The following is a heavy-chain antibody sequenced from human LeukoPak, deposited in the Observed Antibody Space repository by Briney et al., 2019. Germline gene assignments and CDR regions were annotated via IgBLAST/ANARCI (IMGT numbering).Heavy chain of an antibody. Sequence: SETLSLTCAVYGGSFSGYYWSWIRQPPGKGLEWIGEINHSGSTNYNPSLKGRVTISVDTSKNQFSLKLSSVTAADTAVYYCASRHYDFWSGYYYYFDYWGQGTLVTVSS. CDR2: INHSGST. CDR3: ASRHYDFWSGYYYYFDY. D-gene: IGHD3-3*01. V-gene: IGHV4-34*01. CDR1: GGSFSGYY. J-gene: IGHJ4*02.